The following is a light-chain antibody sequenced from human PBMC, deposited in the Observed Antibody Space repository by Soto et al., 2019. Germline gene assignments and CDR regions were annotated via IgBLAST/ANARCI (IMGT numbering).Light chain of an antibody. Sequence: SYELTQPPSVSVSPGQTASITCSGDKLGDKYTCWYQQKPGQSPVLVIYQHSQRPSGIPERFSGSNSGNTATLTISGTQAMDEADYYCQAWDGSTDVVFGGGTKLTVL. J-gene: IGLJ2*01. CDR1: KLGDKY. CDR3: QAWDGSTDVV. V-gene: IGLV3-1*01. CDR2: QHS.